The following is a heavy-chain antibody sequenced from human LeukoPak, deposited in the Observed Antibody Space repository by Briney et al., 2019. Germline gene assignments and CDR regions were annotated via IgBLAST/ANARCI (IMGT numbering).Heavy chain of an antibody. D-gene: IGHD3-3*01. V-gene: IGHV3-23*01. CDR1: GFTFSSYA. J-gene: IGHJ5*02. CDR2: ISGSGGST. Sequence: GGSLRLSCAASGFTFSSYAMSWVRQAPGKGLEWVSAISGSGGSTYYADSVKGRFTISRDNSKSTLYLQMNSLRAEDTAVYYCAKDRTIFGVVPSEFDPWGQGTLVTVSS. CDR3: AKDRTIFGVVPSEFDP.